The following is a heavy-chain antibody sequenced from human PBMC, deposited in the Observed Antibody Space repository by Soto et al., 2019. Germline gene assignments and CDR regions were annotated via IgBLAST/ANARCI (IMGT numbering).Heavy chain of an antibody. J-gene: IGHJ4*02. CDR3: VAKVDGLGGIDH. Sequence: PGGSLRLSCGTSGFTFSSYEMNWVRQAPGEGLEWVSYISSSGTTTYYADSVKGRFTIARDKGKKSLSLQMNSLTAEETAIYYCVAKVDGLGGIDHWGQGTLVTVSS. CDR1: GFTFSSYE. V-gene: IGHV3-48*03. CDR2: ISSSGTTT. D-gene: IGHD6-19*01.